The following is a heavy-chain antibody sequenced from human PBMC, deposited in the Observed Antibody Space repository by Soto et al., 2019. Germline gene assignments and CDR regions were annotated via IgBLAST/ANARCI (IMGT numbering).Heavy chain of an antibody. CDR1: GGSIRNYF. J-gene: IGHJ3*02. V-gene: IGHV4-4*07. Sequence: QVQLQESGPGLVKPSETLSLICTVSGGSIRNYFWTWIRQPAGKGLEWIGRIYSSGNTVYNASLKSRVTMSTDMSKNQFSLKLSSMTAADTDVYYCVRDVESPGISGSWGAFDIWGQGTVVTVSS. CDR3: VRDVESPGISGSWGAFDI. CDR2: IYSSGNT. D-gene: IGHD1-20*01.